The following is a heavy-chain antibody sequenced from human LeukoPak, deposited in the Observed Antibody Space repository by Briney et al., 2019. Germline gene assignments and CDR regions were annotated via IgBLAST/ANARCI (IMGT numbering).Heavy chain of an antibody. CDR3: ARDVYYDSSGPRRWFDP. J-gene: IGHJ5*02. CDR1: GGTFSSYA. V-gene: IGHV1-69*13. D-gene: IGHD3-22*01. Sequence: ASVKVSCKASGGTFSSYAISWVRQAPGQGLEWMGGIIPIFGTANYAQKFQGRVTITADESTSTAYMELSSLRSDDTAVYYCARDVYYDSSGPRRWFDPWGQGTLVTVSS. CDR2: IIPIFGTA.